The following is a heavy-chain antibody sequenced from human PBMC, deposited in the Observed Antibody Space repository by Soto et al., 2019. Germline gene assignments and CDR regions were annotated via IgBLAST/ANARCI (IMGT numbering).Heavy chain of an antibody. V-gene: IGHV3-21*01. J-gene: IGHJ6*02. CDR1: GFTFSTYS. D-gene: IGHD2-2*02. CDR3: ARVLPCSSTSCYTDYYYAMDV. CDR2: ISTSSSYI. Sequence: GGSLRLSCAAPGFTFSTYSMNWVRQAPGKGLEWVSSISTSSSYIYYGDSVKGRFTTSRDNAKSSLYLQMSSLRAEDTAVYYCARVLPCSSTSCYTDYYYAMDVWGQGTTVTVSS.